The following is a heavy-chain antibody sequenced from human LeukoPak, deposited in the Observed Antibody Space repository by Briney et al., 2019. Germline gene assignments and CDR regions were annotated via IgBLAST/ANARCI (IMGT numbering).Heavy chain of an antibody. CDR3: ARQQRDALFGVVMGFGFDY. V-gene: IGHV4-59*01. J-gene: IGHJ4*02. CDR2: IYYTGST. CDR1: GASISSYY. Sequence: PSETLSLTCTVAGASISSYYWSWIRLPPGKGLQWIGHIYYTGSTNYHPSLKSRVTMSVHTSKNQLSLTLNSVTAADTAVYYCARQQRDALFGVVMGFGFDYWGQGILVTASS. D-gene: IGHD3-3*01.